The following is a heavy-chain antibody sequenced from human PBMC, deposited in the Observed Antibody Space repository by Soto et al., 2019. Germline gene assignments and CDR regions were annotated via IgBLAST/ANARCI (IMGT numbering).Heavy chain of an antibody. J-gene: IGHJ4*02. V-gene: IGHV1-69*12. CDR1: GGTFSSYA. CDR3: AFGVRGVIRGAGGVDY. CDR2: IIPIFGTA. Sequence: QVQLVQSGAEVKKPGSSVKVSCKASGGTFSSYAISWVRQAPGQGLEWMGGIIPIFGTANYAQKFQGRVTITADESTSTGYMELSSLRAEDTAVYYCAFGVRGVIRGAGGVDYWGQGTLVTVSS. D-gene: IGHD3-10*01.